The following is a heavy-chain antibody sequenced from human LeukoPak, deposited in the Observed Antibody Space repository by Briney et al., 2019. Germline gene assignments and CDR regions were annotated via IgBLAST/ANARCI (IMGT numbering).Heavy chain of an antibody. CDR2: INAGNGNT. Sequence: ASVKVSCKASGYTFTRYAIHWVRQAPGQRLEWMGWINAGNGNTKYSQEFQGRVTITRDTSASTAYMELSSLRSEDMAVYYCARSGYYYGGALDIWGQGTMVTVSS. D-gene: IGHD3-22*01. V-gene: IGHV1-3*03. CDR3: ARSGYYYGGALDI. J-gene: IGHJ3*02. CDR1: GYTFTRYA.